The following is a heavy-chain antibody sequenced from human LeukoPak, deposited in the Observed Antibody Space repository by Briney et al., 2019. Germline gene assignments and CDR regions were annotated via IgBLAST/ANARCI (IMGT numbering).Heavy chain of an antibody. CDR3: ARASVNYYDSSGYWAFDY. V-gene: IGHV3-11*04. CDR2: ISRSGTTT. Sequence: PGGSLRLSCAASGFTVSSNYMSWVRQAPGKGLEWVSYISRSGTTTYYEVSVKGRFTISRDNAKNSLYLQMNSLRAEDTAVYYCARASVNYYDSSGYWAFDYWGQGTLVTVSS. CDR1: GFTVSSNY. J-gene: IGHJ4*02. D-gene: IGHD3-22*01.